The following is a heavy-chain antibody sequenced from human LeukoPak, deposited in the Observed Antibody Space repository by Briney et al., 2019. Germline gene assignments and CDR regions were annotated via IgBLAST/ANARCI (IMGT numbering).Heavy chain of an antibody. CDR1: GFTFSSYW. Sequence: SGGSLRLSCAASGFTFSSYWMHWVRQAPGKGLVWVSRINSDGSSTSYADSVKGRFTISRDNAKNSLYLQMNSLRAEDTAVYYCARAKYYDSSGYYYVGFDYWGQGTLVTVSS. D-gene: IGHD3-22*01. J-gene: IGHJ4*02. CDR2: INSDGSST. CDR3: ARAKYYDSSGYYYVGFDY. V-gene: IGHV3-74*01.